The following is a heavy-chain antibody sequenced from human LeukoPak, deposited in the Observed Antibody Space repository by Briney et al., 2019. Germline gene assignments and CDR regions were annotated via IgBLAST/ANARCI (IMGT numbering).Heavy chain of an antibody. CDR3: ASQYYGSGSYLWFDP. D-gene: IGHD3-10*01. J-gene: IGHJ5*02. V-gene: IGHV3-23*01. CDR2: ISGSGGST. Sequence: GGSLRLSCAASGFTFSSYAMSWVRQAPGKGLEWVSAISGSGGSTYYADSVKGRFTISRDNAKNSLYLQMNSLRAEDTAVYYCASQYYGSGSYLWFDPWGQGTLVTVSS. CDR1: GFTFSSYA.